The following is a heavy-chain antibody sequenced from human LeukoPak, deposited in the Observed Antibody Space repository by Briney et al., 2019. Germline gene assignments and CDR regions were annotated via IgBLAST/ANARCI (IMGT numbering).Heavy chain of an antibody. CDR3: ARELATRLVR. J-gene: IGHJ3*01. CDR2: IKQDGSEK. CDR1: GFTFSFYG. V-gene: IGHV3-7*01. Sequence: GGTLRLSCAASGFTFSFYGMSWVRQAPGKGLEWVANIKQDGSEKYYVDSVKGRFTISRDNAKNSLYLQMNSLRAEDTAVYYCARELATRLVRWGQGTMVTVSS. D-gene: IGHD6-19*01.